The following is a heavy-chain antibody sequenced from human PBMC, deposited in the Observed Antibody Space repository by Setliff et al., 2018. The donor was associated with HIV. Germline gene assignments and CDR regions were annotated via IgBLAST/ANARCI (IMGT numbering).Heavy chain of an antibody. CDR1: GGSFSSSSYY. V-gene: IGHV4-39*07. D-gene: IGHD2-2*01. J-gene: IGHJ4*02. CDR2: MSYTGTT. Sequence: PSEALSLTCSVSGGSFSSSSYYWGWIRQPPGKGLDWIGRMSYTGTTYDNPSLKSRVTISVDTSKNQFSLKLSSVTAADPAVYYCARASYQLLFPSYFDYWGQGTLVTVS. CDR3: ARASYQLLFPSYFDY.